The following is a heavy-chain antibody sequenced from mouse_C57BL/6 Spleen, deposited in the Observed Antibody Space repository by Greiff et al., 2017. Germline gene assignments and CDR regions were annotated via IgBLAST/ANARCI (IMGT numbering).Heavy chain of an antibody. CDR2: INPSNGGT. Sequence: QVQLKQPGTELVKPGASVKLSCKASGYTFTSYWMHWVKQRPGQGLEWIGNINPSNGGTNYNEKFKSKATLTVDKSSSTAYMQLSSLTSEDSAVYYCAREGGWLPTYYFDYWGQGTTLTVSS. D-gene: IGHD2-3*01. V-gene: IGHV1-53*01. CDR3: AREGGWLPTYYFDY. J-gene: IGHJ2*01. CDR1: GYTFTSYW.